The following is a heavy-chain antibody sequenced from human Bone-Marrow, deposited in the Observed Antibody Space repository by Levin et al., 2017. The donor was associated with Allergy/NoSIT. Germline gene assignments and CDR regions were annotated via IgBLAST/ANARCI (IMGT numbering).Heavy chain of an antibody. D-gene: IGHD3-10*01. CDR2: INPNSGGT. J-gene: IGHJ5*02. CDR3: ARGGPNYYGSGRGWFDP. Sequence: ASVKVSCKASGYTFTGYYMHWVRQAPGQGLEWMGWINPNSGGTNYAQKFQGRVTMTRDTSISTAYMELSRLRSDDTAVYYCARGGPNYYGSGRGWFDPWGQGTLVTVSS. V-gene: IGHV1-2*02. CDR1: GYTFTGYY.